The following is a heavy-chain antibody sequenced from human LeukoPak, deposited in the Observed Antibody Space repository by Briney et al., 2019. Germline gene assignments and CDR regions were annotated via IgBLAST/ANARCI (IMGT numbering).Heavy chain of an antibody. J-gene: IGHJ4*02. CDR3: ARLREPWYVNY. V-gene: IGHV4-4*09. CDR1: GGSMSGYY. Sequence: SETLSLTCTVSGGSMSGYYWSWFRQPPGKALEWIGYIHTSGSTKYNPSLKSRVTISEDMSKNQFSLKLSSVTAADTAVFYCARLREPWYVNYWGQGTLVIVSS. D-gene: IGHD1-14*01. CDR2: IHTSGST.